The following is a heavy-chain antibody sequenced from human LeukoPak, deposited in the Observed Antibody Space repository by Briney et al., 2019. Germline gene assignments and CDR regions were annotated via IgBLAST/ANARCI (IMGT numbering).Heavy chain of an antibody. Sequence: GGSLRLSCAASGFPLSSHAMSWVRQAPGKGLEWVSATSSSDAGTYYADSVKGRFTISRDNSKNTLYLQMNSLRAEDTAVYYCAKDSGSYFGGYYYYYMDVWGKGTTVTVSS. CDR1: GFPLSSHA. CDR3: AKDSGSYFGGYYYYYMDV. V-gene: IGHV3-23*01. D-gene: IGHD1-26*01. CDR2: TSSSDAGT. J-gene: IGHJ6*03.